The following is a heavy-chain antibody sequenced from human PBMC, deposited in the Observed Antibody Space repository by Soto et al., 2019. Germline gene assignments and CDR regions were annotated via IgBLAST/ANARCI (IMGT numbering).Heavy chain of an antibody. CDR3: AISVRGVVNAVLDY. J-gene: IGHJ4*01. CDR2: ISFDGSSE. Sequence: GGSLRLSCVVSGFTFSTYAMYWVRQAPGKGLEWVALISFDGSSEYYADSVKGRFTISRDNSKDTLYLQMNSLRTEDTAVFYCAISVRGVVNAVLDYWGQRSPDTVSS. V-gene: IGHV3-30*04. CDR1: GFTFSTYA. D-gene: IGHD3-10*01.